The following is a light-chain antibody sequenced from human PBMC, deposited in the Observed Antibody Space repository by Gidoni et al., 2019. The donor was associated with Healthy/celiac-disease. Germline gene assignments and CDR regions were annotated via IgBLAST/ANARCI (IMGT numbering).Light chain of an antibody. CDR2: GAS. V-gene: IGKV3-15*01. CDR3: QQYNNWPPGT. CDR1: QGVNSN. J-gene: IGKJ1*01. Sequence: EMVMTQSPATLSVSPGERATHSCSASQGVNSNLAWYQQKPGQAPRLLIYGASTRATGIPARFSGSGSWTEFTLTISSLQSEDFAVYYCQQYNNWPPGTFGQGTKVEIK.